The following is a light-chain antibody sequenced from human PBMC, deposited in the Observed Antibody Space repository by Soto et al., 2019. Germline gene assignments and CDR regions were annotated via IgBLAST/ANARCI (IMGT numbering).Light chain of an antibody. V-gene: IGKV3D-15*01. CDR1: QSIRSN. Sequence: EIVMTQSPPILSVSPGARAALSCRARQSIRSNLAWYQQKPGQAPRLLIYGASTRATGIPARFSGSGSGTEFTLTISSLQSEDFAVYYCQQYNNWPAITFGQGTRLEIK. CDR2: GAS. J-gene: IGKJ5*01. CDR3: QQYNNWPAIT.